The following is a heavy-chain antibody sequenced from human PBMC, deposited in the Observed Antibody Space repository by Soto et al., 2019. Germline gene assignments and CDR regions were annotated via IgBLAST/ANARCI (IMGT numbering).Heavy chain of an antibody. CDR3: VKCGYSNSKGEYYYYMDV. CDR1: GFTFSSYA. D-gene: IGHD4-4*01. V-gene: IGHV3-23*01. CDR2: IDGSGGTS. J-gene: IGHJ6*03. Sequence: EVQVLESGGGLLQPGGSLRLSCAASGFTFSSYAMSWVRQAPGKGLEWVSGIDGSGGTSYYADSVKGRFTISKDHSKKTLYLQMNSLRAEDSAVYYCVKCGYSNSKGEYYYYMDVWGKGTTVTVSS.